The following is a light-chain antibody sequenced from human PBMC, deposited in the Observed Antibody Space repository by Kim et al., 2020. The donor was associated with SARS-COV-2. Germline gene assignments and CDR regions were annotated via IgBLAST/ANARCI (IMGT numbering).Light chain of an antibody. Sequence: YLSPGDRATLSCRASNIVANHVAGYQQKPGQAPRLLIYDASNRATGIPARISGSVSGTDFTLTISSLEPEDFAVYYCQQRSMWPQTFGGGTKVEI. J-gene: IGKJ4*01. V-gene: IGKV3-11*01. CDR3: QQRSMWPQT. CDR2: DAS. CDR1: NIVANH.